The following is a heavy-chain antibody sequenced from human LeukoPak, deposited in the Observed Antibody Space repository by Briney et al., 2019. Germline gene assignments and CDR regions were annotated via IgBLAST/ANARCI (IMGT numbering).Heavy chain of an antibody. CDR1: GGSFSGSY. CDR2: INHTGST. J-gene: IGHJ4*02. Sequence: SETLSLTCAVHGGSFSGSYWSWIRQTPGKGLVWIGEINHTGSTNYNPSLKSRATISVDMSKNQFSLKVSSVTAADTAVYYCARTTYIAAAGMFDYWGQGTLVTLSS. CDR3: ARTTYIAAAGMFDY. D-gene: IGHD6-13*01. V-gene: IGHV4-34*01.